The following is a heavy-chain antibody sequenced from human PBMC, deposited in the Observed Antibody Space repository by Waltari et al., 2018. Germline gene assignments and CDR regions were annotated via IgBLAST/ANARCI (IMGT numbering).Heavy chain of an antibody. V-gene: IGHV3-23*01. CDR2: ISSSGRSA. Sequence: EVQLLESGGGLVQPGGSLSLSLAASGFTVDSHGRYWVRQAPGKGPEWVSAISSSGRSAYYADSVRGRFTISRDSSKNALYLQMNSLRVEDTAVYYCAKVSVPPPGYFDFWGQGTLVTVSS. J-gene: IGHJ4*02. CDR3: AKVSVPPPGYFDF. CDR1: GFTVDSHG. D-gene: IGHD3-10*02.